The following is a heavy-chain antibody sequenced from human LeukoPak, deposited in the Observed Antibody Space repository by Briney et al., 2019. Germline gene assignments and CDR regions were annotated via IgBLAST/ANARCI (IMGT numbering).Heavy chain of an antibody. Sequence: GGSLRLSCAASGFTFSSYSLNWVRKAPGKGLEWVSYISSSSSTIYYADSVKGRFTISRDNAKNSLYLQMNSRRDEDTDVYYCARDRYGYWGQGTLVTVSS. D-gene: IGHD1-14*01. CDR1: GFTFSSYS. J-gene: IGHJ4*02. V-gene: IGHV3-48*02. CDR2: ISSSSSTI. CDR3: ARDRYGY.